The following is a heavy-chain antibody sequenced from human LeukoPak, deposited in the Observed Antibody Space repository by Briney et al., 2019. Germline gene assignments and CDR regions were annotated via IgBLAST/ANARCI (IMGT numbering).Heavy chain of an antibody. CDR3: AKRTDGYNFFDY. J-gene: IGHJ4*02. CDR2: LSGSGGST. D-gene: IGHD5-24*01. Sequence: GGSLRLSCAASGFTFINYAMGWVRQAPGKGLEWVSTLSGSGGSTYYADSVKGRFTISRDTSKNTLYLQMNSLRAEDTAVYYCAKRTDGYNFFDYWGQGALVTASS. V-gene: IGHV3-23*01. CDR1: GFTFINYA.